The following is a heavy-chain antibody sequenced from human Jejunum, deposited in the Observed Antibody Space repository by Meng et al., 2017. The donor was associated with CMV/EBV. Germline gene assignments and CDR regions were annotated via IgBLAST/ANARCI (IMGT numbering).Heavy chain of an antibody. D-gene: IGHD2-2*01. J-gene: IGHJ6*02. CDR1: YG. CDR2: ISGYNGNT. Sequence: YGLSGVRRDPGQGLEWMGWISGYNGNTKYAQRFQGRVSITADTSTNSVFMELRSLTSDDTAVYYCARPVPAAISWGPTYYGMDVWGQGTTVTVSS. CDR3: ARPVPAAISWGPTYYGMDV. V-gene: IGHV1-18*01.